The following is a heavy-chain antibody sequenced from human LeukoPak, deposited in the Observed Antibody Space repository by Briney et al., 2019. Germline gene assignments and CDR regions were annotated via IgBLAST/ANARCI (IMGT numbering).Heavy chain of an antibody. CDR1: GFTFSSYG. D-gene: IGHD2-2*02. V-gene: IGHV3-30*03. Sequence: PGGSLRLSCAASGFTFSSYGMHWVRQAPGKGLEWVAVISYDGSNKYYADSVKGRFTISRDNSKNTLYLQMNSLRAEDTAVYYCASAIWLHWGQGTLVTVSS. CDR2: ISYDGSNK. J-gene: IGHJ4*02. CDR3: ASAIWLH.